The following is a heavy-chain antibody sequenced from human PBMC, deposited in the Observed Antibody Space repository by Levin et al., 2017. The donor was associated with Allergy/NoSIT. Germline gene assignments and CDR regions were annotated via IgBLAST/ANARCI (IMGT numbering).Heavy chain of an antibody. CDR3: AKDLPPRGYTSGCPGT. J-gene: IGHJ4*02. CDR1: GFTFRSYG. D-gene: IGHD6-19*01. V-gene: IGHV3-30*18. CDR2: ISYDGSNK. Sequence: SGESLKISCAASGFTFRSYGMHWVRQAPGKGLEWVAVISYDGSNKYYANSVKGRFTISRDNSKNTLYLQMNSLRAEDTAVYYCAKDLPPRGYTSGCPGTWGQGTLVTVSS.